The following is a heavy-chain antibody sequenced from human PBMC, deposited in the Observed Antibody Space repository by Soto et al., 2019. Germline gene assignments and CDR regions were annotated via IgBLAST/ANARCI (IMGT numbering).Heavy chain of an antibody. Sequence: QVQLVQSGAEVKKPGASVKVSCKASGYIFTSYNINCERQAAGHGLEWMGWVNPDSGHTVYAQKCQYRVPMTRDTSIGTVQLQLRRLTTEEPAVYYCAVSAPFSNVALVYLYNMDGWGTGHSVTVS. V-gene: IGHV1-8*02. CDR2: VNPDSGHT. CDR3: AVSAPFSNVALVYLYNMDG. D-gene: IGHD4-4*01. J-gene: IGHJ6*03. CDR1: GYIFTSYN.